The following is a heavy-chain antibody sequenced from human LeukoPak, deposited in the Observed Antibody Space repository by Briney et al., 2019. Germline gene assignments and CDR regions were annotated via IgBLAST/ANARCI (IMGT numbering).Heavy chain of an antibody. J-gene: IGHJ4*02. CDR3: AVGYCSSTSCDIFDY. D-gene: IGHD2-2*01. Sequence: SQTLSLTCTVSGGSISSGSSYWSWIRQPAGKGLEWIGRIYTSGSTNYNPSLKSRVTISVDTSKNQFSLNLSSVTAADTAVYYCAVGYCSSTSCDIFDYWGQGTLVTVSS. V-gene: IGHV4-61*02. CDR2: IYTSGST. CDR1: GGSISSGSSY.